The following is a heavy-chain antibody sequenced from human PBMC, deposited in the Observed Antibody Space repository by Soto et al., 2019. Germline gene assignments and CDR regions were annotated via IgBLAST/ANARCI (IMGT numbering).Heavy chain of an antibody. D-gene: IGHD5-12*01. CDR2: IIPIFGTA. Sequence: SVKVSCKASGGTFSSYAISWVRQAPGQGLEWMGGIIPIFGTANYAQKFQGRVTITADESTSTAYMELSSLRSEDTAVYYCARGRNGYTKSNAFDIWGQGTMVTVSS. V-gene: IGHV1-69*13. J-gene: IGHJ3*02. CDR1: GGTFSSYA. CDR3: ARGRNGYTKSNAFDI.